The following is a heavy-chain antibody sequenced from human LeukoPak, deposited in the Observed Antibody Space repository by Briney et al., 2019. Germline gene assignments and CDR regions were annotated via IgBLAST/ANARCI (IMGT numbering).Heavy chain of an antibody. V-gene: IGHV3-30*04. J-gene: IGHJ5*02. Sequence: SGGSLRLSCAASGFTFSSYAIHWVRQAPGKGLEWVAVISYDGSNKYYADSVKGRFTISRDNSKNTLYLQMNSLRAEDTAVYYCARSIQLWSGFDPWGQGTLVTVSS. CDR3: ARSIQLWSGFDP. CDR1: GFTFSSYA. D-gene: IGHD5-18*01. CDR2: ISYDGSNK.